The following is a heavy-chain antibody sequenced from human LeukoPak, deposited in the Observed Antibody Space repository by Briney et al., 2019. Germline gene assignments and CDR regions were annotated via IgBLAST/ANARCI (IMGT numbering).Heavy chain of an antibody. Sequence: SGTLSLTCAVSGGSISSSNWWSWVRQPPGKGLEWIGEIYHSGSTNYNPSLKSRVTISVDKSKNQFSLKLSSVTAADTAVYYCARAFNYDSSGYPGAWGQGTLVTVSS. J-gene: IGHJ5*02. CDR2: IYHSGST. CDR1: GGSISSSNW. D-gene: IGHD3-22*01. CDR3: ARAFNYDSSGYPGA. V-gene: IGHV4-4*02.